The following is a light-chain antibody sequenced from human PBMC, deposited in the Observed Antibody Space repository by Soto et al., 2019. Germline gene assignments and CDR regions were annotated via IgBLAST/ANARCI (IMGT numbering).Light chain of an antibody. CDR3: QQRRYWPVT. Sequence: EIVLTQSPAILSMSPGERATLSCRASQSVSSYFPWYQQKPGQAPRLLIYDASNRATGVPARFSGSGSGTDFTLTISSLEPEDFAVYYCQQRRYWPVTFGQGTKVEIK. CDR2: DAS. V-gene: IGKV3-11*01. CDR1: QSVSSY. J-gene: IGKJ1*01.